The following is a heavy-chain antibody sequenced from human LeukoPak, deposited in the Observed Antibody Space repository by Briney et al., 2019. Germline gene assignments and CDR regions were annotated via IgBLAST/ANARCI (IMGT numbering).Heavy chain of an antibody. CDR1: GYTFTGYY. V-gene: IGHV1-2*02. J-gene: IGHJ4*02. D-gene: IGHD3-22*01. CDR2: INPNSGGT. Sequence: GASVTVSCKASGYTFTGYYMHWVRQAPGQGLEWMGWINPNSGGTNYAQKFQGRVTMTRDTSISTAYMELSRLRSDDTAVYYCARVKYYDSSGYYRNDYWGQGTLVTVSS. CDR3: ARVKYYDSSGYYRNDY.